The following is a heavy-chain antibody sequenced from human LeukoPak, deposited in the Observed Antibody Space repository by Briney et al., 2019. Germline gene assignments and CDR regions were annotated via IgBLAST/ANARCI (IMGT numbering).Heavy chain of an antibody. CDR3: ARADAWGSSIYYFDY. CDR1: GYTFTSYG. Sequence: ASVKVSCKASGYTFTSYGISWVRQAPGQGLEWMGWISAYNGNTNYAQKLQGRVTMTTDTSTSTAYMELRSLRSDDTAVYYCARADAWGSSIYYFDYWGQGTLVTVSS. D-gene: IGHD3-16*01. V-gene: IGHV1-18*01. J-gene: IGHJ4*02. CDR2: ISAYNGNT.